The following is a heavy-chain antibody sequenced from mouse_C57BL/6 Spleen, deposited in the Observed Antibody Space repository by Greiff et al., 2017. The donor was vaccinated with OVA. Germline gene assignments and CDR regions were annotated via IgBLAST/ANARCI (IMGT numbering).Heavy chain of an antibody. CDR2: IHPHSGST. D-gene: IGHD2-13*01. Sequence: QVQLQQPGAELVKPGASVKLSCKASGYTFTSYWLHWVKQRPGHGLEWIGMIHPHSGSTTYNEKFKSKATLTVAKSSCTAYMQRSSLTSEDSAFYYCARFGVGETWFAYWGQGTLVTVSA. J-gene: IGHJ3*01. CDR3: ARFGVGETWFAY. CDR1: GYTFTSYW. V-gene: IGHV1-64*01.